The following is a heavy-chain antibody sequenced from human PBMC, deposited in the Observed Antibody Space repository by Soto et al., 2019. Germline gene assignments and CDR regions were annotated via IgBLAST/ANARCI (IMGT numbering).Heavy chain of an antibody. J-gene: IGHJ4*02. V-gene: IGHV3-23*01. CDR2: ISGSGGST. D-gene: IGHD5-18*01. CDR1: GYTFSSYA. CDR3: AKETTMVTASDY. Sequence: GGSLRLSCAASGYTFSSYAMSWVRQAPGKGLEWVSAISGSGGSTYYADSVKGRFTISRDNSKNTLFLQMSSLRAEDTAVYYCAKETTMVTASDYWGQGTLVTVSS.